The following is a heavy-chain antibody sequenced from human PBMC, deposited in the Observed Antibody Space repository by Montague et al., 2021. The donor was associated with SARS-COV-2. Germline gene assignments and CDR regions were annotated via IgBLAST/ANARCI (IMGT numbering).Heavy chain of an antibody. V-gene: IGHV4-4*07. D-gene: IGHD3-22*01. CDR2: IYTSGST. Sequence: ETLSLTCTVSGGSISSYYWNWIRQSSGKGLEWIGRIYTSGSTNXDPSLKSRVTMSVDTSKNQFSLKLSSVTAADTAVYYCARGALFYDSSGYYSDAFDIWGQGTMVTISS. CDR3: ARGALFYDSSGYYSDAFDI. J-gene: IGHJ3*02. CDR1: GGSISSYY.